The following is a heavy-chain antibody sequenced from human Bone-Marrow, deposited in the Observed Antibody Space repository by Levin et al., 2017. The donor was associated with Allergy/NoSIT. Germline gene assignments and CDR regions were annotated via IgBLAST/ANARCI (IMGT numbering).Heavy chain of an antibody. CDR3: ARDGRLLWFGETTNNGMDV. J-gene: IGHJ6*02. D-gene: IGHD3-10*01. CDR1: GFTFSSYW. CDR2: IKQDGSEK. V-gene: IGHV3-7*01. Sequence: GGSLRLSCAASGFTFSSYWMSWVRQAPGKGLEWVANIKQDGSEKYYVDSVKGRFTISRDNAKNSLYLQMNSLRAEDTAVYYCARDGRLLWFGETTNNGMDVWGQGTTVTVSS.